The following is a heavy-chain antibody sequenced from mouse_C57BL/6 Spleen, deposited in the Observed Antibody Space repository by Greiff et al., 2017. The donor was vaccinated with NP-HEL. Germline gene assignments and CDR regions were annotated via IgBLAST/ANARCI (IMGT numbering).Heavy chain of an antibody. V-gene: IGHV2-9-1*01. CDR1: GFSLTSYA. D-gene: IGHD2-1*01. CDR3: ARTGVNYAMDY. CDR2: IWTGGGT. J-gene: IGHJ4*01. Sequence: VQLQQSGPGLVAPSQSLSITCTVSGFSLTSYAISWVRQPPGKGLEWLGVIWTGGGTHYNLALKSRLSISKDTSKSQVFLKMNSLQTDDAARYYCARTGVNYAMDYWGQGTSVTVSS.